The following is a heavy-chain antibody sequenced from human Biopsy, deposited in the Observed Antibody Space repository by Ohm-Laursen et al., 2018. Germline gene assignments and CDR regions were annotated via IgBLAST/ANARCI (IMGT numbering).Heavy chain of an antibody. Sequence: SSVKVSPKAPGGAFRSHTTTSVRQAPGQGLEWVGNTTPVFGAWNYARKLQGRVTITADESMAIGHLEVSSLRVDDTAVYYCATGLDGLTGTTSLDDWGQGTLVIVSP. CDR1: GGAFRSHT. V-gene: IGHV1-69*15. CDR2: TTPVFGAW. D-gene: IGHD1-7*01. CDR3: ATGLDGLTGTTSLDD. J-gene: IGHJ4*02.